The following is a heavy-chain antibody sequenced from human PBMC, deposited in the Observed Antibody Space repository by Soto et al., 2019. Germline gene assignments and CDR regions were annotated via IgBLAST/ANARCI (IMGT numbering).Heavy chain of an antibody. CDR2: INPSGGST. CDR1: GYTFTSYY. D-gene: IGHD6-6*01. J-gene: IGHJ6*02. V-gene: IGHV1-46*01. Sequence: ASVKVSCKASGYTFTSYYMHWVRQAPGQGLEWMGIINPSGGSTSYAQKFLGRVTMTTDTSTSTAYMELRSLRSDDTAVYYCARERGQLVYYYYYGMDVWGQGTTVTVSS. CDR3: ARERGQLVYYYYYGMDV.